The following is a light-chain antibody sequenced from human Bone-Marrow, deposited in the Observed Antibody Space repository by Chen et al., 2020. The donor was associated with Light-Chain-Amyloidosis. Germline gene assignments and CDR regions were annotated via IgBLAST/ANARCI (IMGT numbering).Light chain of an antibody. V-gene: IGLV2-14*01. CDR3: SSYTSSSTWV. CDR2: DVM. CDR1: SSDVGGYNY. Sequence: QSALTQPASVSGSPGKSITISCTGTSSDVGGYNYVSWYQQHPGKAPKLMIYDVMNRPAGVSNRFSGSKSGNTASLTISGLQAEDEADYYCSSYTSSSTWVFGGGTKLTVL. J-gene: IGLJ3*02.